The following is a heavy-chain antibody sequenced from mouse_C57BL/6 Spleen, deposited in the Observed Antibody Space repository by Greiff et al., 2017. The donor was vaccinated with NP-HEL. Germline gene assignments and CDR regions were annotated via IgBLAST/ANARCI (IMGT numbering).Heavy chain of an antibody. V-gene: IGHV1-50*01. J-gene: IGHJ2*01. Sequence: QVQLQQPGAELVKPGASVKLSCKASGYTFTSYWMQWVKQRPGQGLEWIGEIDPSDSYTNYNQKFKGKATLTVDTSSSTAYMQLSSLTSEDSAVYYCASRTVVATFDYLGQGTTLTVSS. CDR2: IDPSDSYT. D-gene: IGHD1-1*01. CDR1: GYTFTSYW. CDR3: ASRTVVATFDY.